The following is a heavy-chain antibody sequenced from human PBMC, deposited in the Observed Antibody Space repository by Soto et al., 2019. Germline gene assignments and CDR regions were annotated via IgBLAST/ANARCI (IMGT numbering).Heavy chain of an antibody. D-gene: IGHD3-10*01. CDR2: IIPMLRMA. J-gene: IGHJ4*02. CDR3: ATNYGSWSTHFDH. V-gene: IGHV1-69*02. Sequence: QVQLVQSGAEVKKPGSSVKVSCSASAGTFDSYTISWVRQVPGQGLEWMGRIIPMLRMANFAQNFQGRVTMNADESTSTAYMVLSSLRSEDTAVYFCATNYGSWSTHFDHWGQGTPVTVTS. CDR1: AGTFDSYT.